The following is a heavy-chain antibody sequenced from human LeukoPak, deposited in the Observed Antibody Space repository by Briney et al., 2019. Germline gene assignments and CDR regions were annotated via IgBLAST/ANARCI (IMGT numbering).Heavy chain of an antibody. D-gene: IGHD2-8*02. CDR2: IYSRGST. CDR3: AILGVVAVQSWLFDI. Sequence: SDTLSLTCNASGYSLSSYYWSWIRQPAGKRLEYIGRIYSRGSTTYTPYSKSRVAMSVDKTKTQSPLTLSAVAVADTAVYYCAILGVVAVQSWLFDIWGPGTLVTVS. CDR1: GYSLSSYY. J-gene: IGHJ2*01. V-gene: IGHV4-4*07.